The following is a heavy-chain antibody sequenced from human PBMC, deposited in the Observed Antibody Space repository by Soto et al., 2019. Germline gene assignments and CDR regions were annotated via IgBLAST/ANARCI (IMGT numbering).Heavy chain of an antibody. CDR2: ISSSSSYI. Sequence: EVQLVESGGGLVKPGGSLRLSCAASGFTFSSYSMNWVRQAPGKGLEWVSSISSSSSYIYYADSVKGRFTISRDNAKNSLYLQMNSLRAEDTAVYYCARLRFSTLAAFDYWGQGTLVTVSS. CDR3: ARLRFSTLAAFDY. V-gene: IGHV3-21*01. J-gene: IGHJ4*02. CDR1: GFTFSSYS. D-gene: IGHD3-3*01.